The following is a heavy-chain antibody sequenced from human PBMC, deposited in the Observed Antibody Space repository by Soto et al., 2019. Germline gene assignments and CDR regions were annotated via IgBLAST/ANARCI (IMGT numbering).Heavy chain of an antibody. CDR2: ISSSSSTI. J-gene: IGHJ4*02. D-gene: IGHD3-22*01. CDR1: GFTFSSYS. Sequence: GGSLRLSCAASGFTFSSYSMNWVRQAPGKGLEWVSYISSSSSTIYYADSVKGRFTISRDNAKNSLYLQMNSLRDEDTAVYYCARDLHYYDSSRGAYYFDYWGQGTLVTVSS. CDR3: ARDLHYYDSSRGAYYFDY. V-gene: IGHV3-48*02.